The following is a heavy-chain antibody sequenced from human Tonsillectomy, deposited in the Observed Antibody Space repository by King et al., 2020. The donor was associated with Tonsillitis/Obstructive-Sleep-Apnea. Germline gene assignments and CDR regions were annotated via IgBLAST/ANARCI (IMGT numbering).Heavy chain of an antibody. Sequence: VQLVESGGGLVRPGGSLRLSCAASGFTFRSYAMSWVRQAPGKGLEWVSSISDRGDNTFNADSVKGRFTMSRDNSKNTLYLQMKSLRAEDTAFYYCAGGPAGADYYYMDVWGKGTTVTVAS. CDR3: AGGPAGADYYYMDV. J-gene: IGHJ6*03. CDR2: ISDRGDNT. V-gene: IGHV3-23*04. D-gene: IGHD6-19*01. CDR1: GFTFRSYA.